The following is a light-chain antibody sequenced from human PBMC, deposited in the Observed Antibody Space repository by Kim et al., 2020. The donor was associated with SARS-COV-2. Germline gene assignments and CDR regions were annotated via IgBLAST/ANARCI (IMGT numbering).Light chain of an antibody. V-gene: IGKV4-1*01. CDR3: HQYYSTQYT. Sequence: RATINCKSSQSVLYSSNNKNYLAWYQQKPGQPPKLLIYCASTRESGVPDRFSGSGSGTDFTLTISSPQAEDVAVYYCHQYYSTQYTFGQGTKLEI. CDR2: CAS. CDR1: QSVLYSSNNKNY. J-gene: IGKJ2*01.